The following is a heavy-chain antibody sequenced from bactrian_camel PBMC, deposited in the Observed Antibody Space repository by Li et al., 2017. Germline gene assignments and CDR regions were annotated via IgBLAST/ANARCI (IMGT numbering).Heavy chain of an antibody. V-gene: IGHV3S53*01. J-gene: IGHJ4*01. CDR3: ASSPLKPKPWTAVSEYNT. Sequence: HVQLVESGGGSVQAGGSLRLSCALSLYTYSSYCMGWFRQAPGDLRKRVATIDSDGSTVYADSVKGRFTLSEDSAKNTLYLQMDALKPEDTAIYYCASSPLKPKPWTAVSEYNTWGQGTQVTVS. CDR2: IDSDGST. CDR1: LYTYSSYC. D-gene: IGHD8*01.